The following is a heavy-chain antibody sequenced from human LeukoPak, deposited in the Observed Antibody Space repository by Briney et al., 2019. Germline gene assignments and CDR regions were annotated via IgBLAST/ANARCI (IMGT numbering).Heavy chain of an antibody. CDR1: GGSISYYY. Sequence: PSETLSLTCTVSGGSISYYYWTWIRPPAGKGLEWIGRIHSSGSTNYNPSLKSRVTMSVDTSKNRFSLRLSSVTAADTAVYYCARDPHGSSGWYDYWGQGILVTVSS. J-gene: IGHJ4*02. CDR3: ARDPHGSSGWYDY. D-gene: IGHD6-19*01. CDR2: IHSSGST. V-gene: IGHV4-4*07.